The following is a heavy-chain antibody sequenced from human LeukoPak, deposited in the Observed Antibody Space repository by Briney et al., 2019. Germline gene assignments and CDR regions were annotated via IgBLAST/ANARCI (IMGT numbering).Heavy chain of an antibody. J-gene: IGHJ4*02. CDR3: ARGTSTAPGIDY. V-gene: IGHV3-74*01. CDR2: INSDGSGA. CDR1: GFDFATYW. Sequence: GGSLRLSCAASGFDFATYWMFWVRQAPGKGLVWVAQINSDGSGATYGDSAKGRFSISRDNAKNTLFLYMSGLGAEDTAVYYCARGTSTAPGIDYWGEGTLVAVSS. D-gene: IGHD6-13*01.